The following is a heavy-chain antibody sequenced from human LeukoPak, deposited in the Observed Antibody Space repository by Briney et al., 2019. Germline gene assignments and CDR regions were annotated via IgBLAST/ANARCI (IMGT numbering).Heavy chain of an antibody. D-gene: IGHD3-3*01. CDR1: GFTFSSYT. V-gene: IGHV3-30*04. J-gene: IGHJ3*02. CDR3: ARVFTPNLIFPRQKNAFDI. Sequence: GGSLRLSCAASGFTFSSYTMHWVRQAPGKGLEWVAVISYDGSNKYYADSVKGRFTISRDNSKNTLYLQMNSLRPEDTAVYFCARVFTPNLIFPRQKNAFDIWGQGTMVTVSS. CDR2: ISYDGSNK.